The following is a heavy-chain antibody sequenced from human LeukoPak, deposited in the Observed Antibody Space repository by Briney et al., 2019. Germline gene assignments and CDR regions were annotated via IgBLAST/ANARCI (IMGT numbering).Heavy chain of an antibody. J-gene: IGHJ4*02. CDR2: IWYDGSNK. V-gene: IGHV3-33*01. CDR3: ARAPVAGEYYFDY. CDR1: GFTFSSYG. D-gene: IGHD6-19*01. Sequence: GRSLRLSCAASGFTFSSYGMHWVRQAPGKGLEWVAVIWYDGSNKYYVDSVKGRFTISRDNSKNTLYLQMNSLRAEDTAVYYCARAPVAGEYYFDYWGQGTLVTVSS.